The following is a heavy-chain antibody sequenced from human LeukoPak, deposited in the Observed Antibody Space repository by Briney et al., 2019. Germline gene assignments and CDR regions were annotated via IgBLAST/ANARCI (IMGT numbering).Heavy chain of an antibody. CDR3: AKDKHLGVVKGGYFDY. D-gene: IGHD4-23*01. CDR2: ISWNSGSL. Sequence: PGGSLRLSCAASGFTFDDYAMHWVRQAPGKGLEWVSGISWNSGSLGYADSVKGRFTISRDNAKNSLYLQMNSLRAEDTALYYCAKDKHLGVVKGGYFDYWGQGTLVTVSS. J-gene: IGHJ4*02. CDR1: GFTFDDYA. V-gene: IGHV3-9*01.